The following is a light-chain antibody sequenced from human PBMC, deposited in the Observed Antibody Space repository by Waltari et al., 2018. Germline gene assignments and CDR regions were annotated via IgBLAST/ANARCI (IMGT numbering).Light chain of an antibody. CDR3: SAWDDSLNGHVI. J-gene: IGLJ2*01. Sequence: QSLLTQPPSASGTPGQTVTISCSGSWSNIGTNVVSWYQQLPGTAPKRLIHRNTQRPSGVPDRFSCSKSGTSASLAISGLQSADEADYYCSAWDDSLNGHVIFGGGTKLTVL. V-gene: IGLV1-44*01. CDR2: RNT. CDR1: WSNIGTNV.